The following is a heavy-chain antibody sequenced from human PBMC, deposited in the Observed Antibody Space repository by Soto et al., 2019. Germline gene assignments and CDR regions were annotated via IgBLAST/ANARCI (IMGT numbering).Heavy chain of an antibody. J-gene: IGHJ3*02. CDR2: ISAHNGNT. V-gene: IGHV1-18*01. CDR1: GYTFTNYG. D-gene: IGHD3-16*01. CDR3: AREGLLGGTLFAFDI. Sequence: QVQLVQSGAEVKKPGASVKVSCQASGYTFTNYGVGWVRQAPGQGLEWMGWISAHNGNTDYLQSLQGRLTLTTDTSTSTAYMELKSLRSDDTAVYFCAREGLLGGTLFAFDIRGQGTLVTVSS.